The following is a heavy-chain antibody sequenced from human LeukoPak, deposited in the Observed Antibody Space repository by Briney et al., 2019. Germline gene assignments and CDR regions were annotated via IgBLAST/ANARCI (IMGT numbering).Heavy chain of an antibody. V-gene: IGHV4-39*07. CDR1: SGSISSSSYY. CDR2: IYYSGST. D-gene: IGHD4-17*01. J-gene: IGHJ4*02. CDR3: ARDRSYGDYGKFDY. Sequence: PSETLSLTCTVSSGSISSSSYYWGWIRQPPWKGLEWIGSIYYSGSTYYNPSLKSRVTISVDTSKNQFSLKLSSVTAADTAVYYCARDRSYGDYGKFDYWGQGTLVTVSS.